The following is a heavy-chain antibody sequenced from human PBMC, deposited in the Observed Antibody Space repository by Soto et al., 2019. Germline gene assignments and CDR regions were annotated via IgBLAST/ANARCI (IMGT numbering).Heavy chain of an antibody. J-gene: IGHJ6*02. V-gene: IGHV3-33*01. CDR1: GFTFSSYG. D-gene: IGHD6-13*01. Sequence: QVQLVESGGGVVQPGRSLRLSCAASGFTFSSYGMHWVRQAPGKGLEWVAVIWYDGSNKYYADSVKGRFTISRDNSKNTLYLQMNRLRAEDTAVYYCARGGPGGSWYSYGMDVWGQGTTVTVSS. CDR3: ARGGPGGSWYSYGMDV. CDR2: IWYDGSNK.